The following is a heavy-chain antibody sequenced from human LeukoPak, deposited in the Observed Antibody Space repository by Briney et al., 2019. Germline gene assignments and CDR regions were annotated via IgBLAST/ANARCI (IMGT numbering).Heavy chain of an antibody. J-gene: IGHJ4*02. CDR2: INPGDTNI. Sequence: GESLKISCEASGYSFANYWIGWLRQVPGKGLEWVAMINPGDTNIAYSPSFQAQVTISADRSISTAYLQWSSLKASDTAIYYCARPRRAERDEDFWGQGTLVTVSS. V-gene: IGHV5-51*01. D-gene: IGHD1-1*01. CDR3: ARPRRAERDEDF. CDR1: GYSFANYW.